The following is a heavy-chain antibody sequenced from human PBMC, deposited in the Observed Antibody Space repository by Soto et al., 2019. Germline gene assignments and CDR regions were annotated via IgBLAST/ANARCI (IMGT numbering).Heavy chain of an antibody. CDR1: GFFISSGNY. CDR3: ERAQWYDAFDV. CDR2: IFHGGNT. J-gene: IGHJ3*01. Sequence: SETLSLTCAVSGFFISSGNYWGWIRKPPGKGLEWIGSIFHGGNTYYNPSLKSRVTISVDMSKNQFSLKLNSVTAADTAVYYCERAQWYDAFDVWGQGTVVTVSS. D-gene: IGHD2-15*01. V-gene: IGHV4-38-2*01.